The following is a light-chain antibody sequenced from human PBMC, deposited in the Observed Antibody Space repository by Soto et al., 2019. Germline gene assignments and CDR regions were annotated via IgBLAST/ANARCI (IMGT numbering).Light chain of an antibody. Sequence: DIQMTQSPSTLSTSVGDRVTITCRASQSISKWLACYQQKPGKVPKLLIYAASTLQSGVPSRFSGSGSGTDFTLTISRLQSEDFAVYYCQKYNNWPPITFGQGRRREIK. CDR3: QKYNNWPPIT. V-gene: IGKV1-27*01. CDR1: QSISKW. J-gene: IGKJ5*01. CDR2: AAS.